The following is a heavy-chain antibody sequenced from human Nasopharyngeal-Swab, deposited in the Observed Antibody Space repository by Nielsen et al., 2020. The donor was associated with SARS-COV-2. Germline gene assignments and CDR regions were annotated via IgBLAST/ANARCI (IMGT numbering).Heavy chain of an antibody. D-gene: IGHD3-3*01. Sequence: VRQAPGKGPEWVSYISSSSSTIYYADSVKGRFTISRDNAKNSLYLQMNSLRAEDTAVYYCASRQNVLRFLEWSSYYYYYYMDVWGKGTTVTAP. V-gene: IGHV3-48*01. CDR3: ASRQNVLRFLEWSSYYYYYYMDV. CDR2: ISSSSSTI. J-gene: IGHJ6*03.